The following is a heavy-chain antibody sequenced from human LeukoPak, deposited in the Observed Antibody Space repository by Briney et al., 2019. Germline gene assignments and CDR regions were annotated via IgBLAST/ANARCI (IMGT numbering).Heavy chain of an antibody. CDR1: GFTFSSYA. CDR3: AKDLGYCSSTSCYSWFDP. D-gene: IGHD2-2*01. J-gene: IGHJ5*02. Sequence: GGTLRLSCAASGFTFSSYAMSWVRQAPGKGLEWVSTISGGGGSTYYVDSVKGRFTISRDNSKNTLYLQMNSLRAEDTAVYYCAKDLGYCSSTSCYSWFDPWGQGTLVTVSS. CDR2: ISGGGGST. V-gene: IGHV3-23*01.